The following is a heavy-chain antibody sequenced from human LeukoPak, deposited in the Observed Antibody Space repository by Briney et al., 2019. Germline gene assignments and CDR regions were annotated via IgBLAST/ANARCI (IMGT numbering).Heavy chain of an antibody. CDR1: GFTFSSYG. J-gene: IGHJ6*02. CDR2: IKQDGSEK. V-gene: IGHV3-7*01. Sequence: GGSLRLSCAASGFTFSSYGMSWVRQAPGKGLEWVANIKQDGSEKYYVDSVKGRFTISRDNAKNSLYLQMNSLRAEDTAVYYCARDRFGTGYYYYGMDVWGQGTTVTVSS. D-gene: IGHD3-10*01. CDR3: ARDRFGTGYYYYGMDV.